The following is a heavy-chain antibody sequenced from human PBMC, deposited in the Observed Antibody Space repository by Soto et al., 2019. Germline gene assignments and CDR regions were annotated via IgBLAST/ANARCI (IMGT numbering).Heavy chain of an antibody. Sequence: ASVKVSCKASGYTFTGYYMHWVRQAPGQGLEWMGWINPNSGGTNYAQKFQGWVTMTRDTSISTAYMELSRLRSDDTAVYYCARGVSPPGGPKYYFDYWGQGTLVTVSS. D-gene: IGHD2-8*02. CDR2: INPNSGGT. J-gene: IGHJ4*02. CDR1: GYTFTGYY. CDR3: ARGVSPPGGPKYYFDY. V-gene: IGHV1-2*04.